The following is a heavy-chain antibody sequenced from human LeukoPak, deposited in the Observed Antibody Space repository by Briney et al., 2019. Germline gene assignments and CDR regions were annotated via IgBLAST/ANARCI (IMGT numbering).Heavy chain of an antibody. CDR3: ARVRATFPPHFDN. CDR2: INSDGSIT. V-gene: IGHV3-74*01. Sequence: GGSLRLSCAASGFTFSSYWMHWVRQAPRKGLMWVSRINSDGSITNYADSVKGRFTISRDNAKNTLYLQMNSLRAEDTAVYYCARVRATFPPHFDNWGQGTLVTVSS. J-gene: IGHJ4*02. CDR1: GFTFSSYW. D-gene: IGHD5-12*01.